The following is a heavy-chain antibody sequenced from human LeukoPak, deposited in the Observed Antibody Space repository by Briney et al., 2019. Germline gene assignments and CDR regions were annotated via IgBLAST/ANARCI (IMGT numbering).Heavy chain of an antibody. CDR3: ARFPSFFRSGYYMDV. D-gene: IGHD3-10*01. Sequence: GASVKVSCKASGYTFTGYYMHWVRQAPGQGLEWMGWINPNSGGTNYAQKFQGRVTMTRDTSISTAYMELSRLRSDDTAVYYCARFPSFFRSGYYMDVWGKGTTVTVSS. CDR1: GYTFTGYY. J-gene: IGHJ6*03. CDR2: INPNSGGT. V-gene: IGHV1-2*02.